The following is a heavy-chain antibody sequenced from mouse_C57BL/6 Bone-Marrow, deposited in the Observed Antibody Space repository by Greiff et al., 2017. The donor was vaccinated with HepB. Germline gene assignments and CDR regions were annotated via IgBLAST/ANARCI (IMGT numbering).Heavy chain of an antibody. CDR1: GFTFSDYY. CDR3: ARHRDGRFDY. Sequence: EVQRVESGGGLVQPGGSLKLSCAASGFTFSDYYMYWVRQTPEKRLEWVAYISNGGGSTYYPDTVKGRFTISRDNAKNTLYLQMSRLKSEDTAMYYCARHRDGRFDYWGQGTTLTVSS. J-gene: IGHJ2*01. CDR2: ISNGGGST. D-gene: IGHD2-3*01. V-gene: IGHV5-12*01.